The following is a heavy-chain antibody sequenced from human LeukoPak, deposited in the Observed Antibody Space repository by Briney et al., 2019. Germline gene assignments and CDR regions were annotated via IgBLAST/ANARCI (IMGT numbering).Heavy chain of an antibody. V-gene: IGHV1-2*02. Sequence: ASVKVSCKAPGYTFTGYYMHWVRQAPGQGLEWMGWINPNSGGTNYAQKFQGRVTMTRDTSISTAYMELSRLRSDDTAAYYCARWEEYYYDNTHAFDIWGQGTMVTVSS. CDR1: GYTFTGYY. D-gene: IGHD3-22*01. CDR3: ARWEEYYYDNTHAFDI. CDR2: INPNSGGT. J-gene: IGHJ3*02.